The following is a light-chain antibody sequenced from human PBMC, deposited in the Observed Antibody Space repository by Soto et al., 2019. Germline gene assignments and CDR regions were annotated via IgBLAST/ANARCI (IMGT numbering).Light chain of an antibody. CDR3: HQYGGSPKWK. CDR1: QSVSNSY. CDR2: GTS. Sequence: EIVLTQSPGTLSLSPGERATLSCRASQSVSNSYLAWYQQKPGQAPRLLIYGTSSRATGIPDRFSGGGSGTDFSLTISRLEPDDFAVYYCHQYGGSPKWKFGQGTKVEIK. J-gene: IGKJ1*01. V-gene: IGKV3-20*01.